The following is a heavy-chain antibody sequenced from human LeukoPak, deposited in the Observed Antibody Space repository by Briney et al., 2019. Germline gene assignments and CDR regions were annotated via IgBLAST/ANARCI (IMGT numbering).Heavy chain of an antibody. CDR2: INEDGSTT. D-gene: IGHD1-26*01. J-gene: IGHJ4*02. Sequence: GGSLRLSRAASGFTFSSNWMNWVRQAPGQGLEWVSRINEDGSTTNYADSVKGRSTIFRDNAKNTLYLQMNSLRAEDTAVYYCVRDLGGRSGHWGQGTLVTVSS. V-gene: IGHV3-74*01. CDR1: GFTFSSNW. CDR3: VRDLGGRSGH.